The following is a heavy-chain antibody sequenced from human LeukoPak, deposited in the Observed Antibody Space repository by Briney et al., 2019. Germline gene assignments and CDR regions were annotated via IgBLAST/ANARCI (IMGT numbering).Heavy chain of an antibody. V-gene: IGHV4-34*01. J-gene: IGHJ4*02. D-gene: IGHD6-25*01. CDR2: IYHGGSA. CDR3: ARGRVVAASFRF. Sequence: PSETLSLTCAVYGGSFCGYSWNSIRQPPGKGREWSGEIYHGGSANYNPSLKSRVTISVDTSKNQFSLRLSSLTAADTAVYYCARGRVVAASFRFWGQGTLVTVSS. CDR1: GGSFCGYS.